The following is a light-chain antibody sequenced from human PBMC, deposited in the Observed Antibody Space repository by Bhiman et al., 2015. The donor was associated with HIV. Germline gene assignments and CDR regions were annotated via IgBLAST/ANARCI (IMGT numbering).Light chain of an antibody. CDR2: DVS. V-gene: IGLV2-14*03. CDR1: SSDVGGYNY. J-gene: IGLJ1*01. CDR3: SSYTSSSTYV. Sequence: QSVLTQPPVVSGAPGQRVTISCTGTSSDVGGYNYVSWCQQHPGKAPKLMIYDVSNRPSGVSNRFSGSKSGNTASLTISGLQTEDEADYYCSSYTSSSTYVFGSGTKVTVL.